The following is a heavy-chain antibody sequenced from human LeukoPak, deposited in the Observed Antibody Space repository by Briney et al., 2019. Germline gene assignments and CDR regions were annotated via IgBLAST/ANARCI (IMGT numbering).Heavy chain of an antibody. CDR2: INAGNGNT. J-gene: IGHJ4*02. D-gene: IGHD3-9*01. V-gene: IGHV1-3*01. Sequence: ASVKVSCKASGYTFTSYAISWVRQAPGQGLEWMGWINAGNGNTKYSQKFQGRVTITRDTSASTAYMELSSLRSEDTAVYYCARGDYDILTGYYPVDYWGQGTLVTVSS. CDR1: GYTFTSYA. CDR3: ARGDYDILTGYYPVDY.